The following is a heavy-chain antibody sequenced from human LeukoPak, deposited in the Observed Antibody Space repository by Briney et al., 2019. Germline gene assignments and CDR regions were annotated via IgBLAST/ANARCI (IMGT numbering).Heavy chain of an antibody. Sequence: GGSLRLSCAASGFTFSSYAMSWVRQAPGKGQEWVSAISGSGGSTYYADSVKGRFTISRDNSKNTLYLQMNSLRAEDTAVYYCARRGYALYYFDYWGQGTLVTVSS. J-gene: IGHJ4*02. CDR2: ISGSGGST. CDR1: GFTFSSYA. CDR3: ARRGYALYYFDY. V-gene: IGHV3-23*01. D-gene: IGHD2-2*01.